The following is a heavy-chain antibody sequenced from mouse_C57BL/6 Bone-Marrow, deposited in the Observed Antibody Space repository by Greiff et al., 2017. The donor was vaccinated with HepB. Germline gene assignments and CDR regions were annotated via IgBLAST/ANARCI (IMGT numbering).Heavy chain of an antibody. V-gene: IGHV2-3*01. CDR3: AKERALYYSNYEDYAMDY. CDR2: IWGDGST. J-gene: IGHJ4*01. CDR1: GFSLTSYG. Sequence: QVHVKQSGPGLVAPSQSLSITCTVSGFSLTSYGVSWVRQPPGKGLEWLGVIWGDGSTNYHSALISRLSISKDNSKSQVFLKLNSLQTDDTATYYCAKERALYYSNYEDYAMDYWGQGTSVTVSS. D-gene: IGHD2-5*01.